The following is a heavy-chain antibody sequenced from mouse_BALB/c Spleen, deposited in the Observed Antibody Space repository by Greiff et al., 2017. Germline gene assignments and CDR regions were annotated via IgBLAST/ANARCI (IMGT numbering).Heavy chain of an antibody. V-gene: IGHV2-6-7*01. CDR2: IWGDGST. CDR3: AREDGYDWNYAMDY. Sequence: VQLQESGPGLVAPSQSLSITCTVSGFSLTGYGVNWVRQPPGKGLEWLGMIWGDGSTDYNSALKSRLSISKDNSKSQVFLKMNSLQTDDTARYYCAREDGYDWNYAMDYWGQGTSVTVSS. CDR1: GFSLTGYG. J-gene: IGHJ4*01. D-gene: IGHD2-2*01.